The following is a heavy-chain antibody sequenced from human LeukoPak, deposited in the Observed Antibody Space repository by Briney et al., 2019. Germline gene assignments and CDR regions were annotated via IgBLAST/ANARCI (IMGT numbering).Heavy chain of an antibody. J-gene: IGHJ4*02. CDR1: GGSISSNSYC. V-gene: IGHV4-61*02. D-gene: IGHD2-15*01. Sequence: SETLSLTCTVSGGSISSNSYCWSWIRQPAGKGLEWIGRIYTSGSTDYNPSLKSRVTISRDTSKNEFSLKLSSVTAADTAVYYCARDSPPAHCSGGSCYFDHWGQGTLVTVSS. CDR3: ARDSPPAHCSGGSCYFDH. CDR2: IYTSGST.